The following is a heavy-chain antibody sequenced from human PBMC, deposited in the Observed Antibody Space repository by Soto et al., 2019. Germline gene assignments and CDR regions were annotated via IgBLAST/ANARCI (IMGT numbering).Heavy chain of an antibody. Sequence: ASVKVSCKASGYTFTGYYMHWVRQAPGQGLERMGWINPNSGGTNYAQKFQGWVTMTRDTSISTAYMELSRLRSDDTAVYYCARDANVDIVATIGALDIWGQGTMVTVSS. D-gene: IGHD5-12*01. CDR1: GYTFTGYY. CDR2: INPNSGGT. V-gene: IGHV1-2*04. J-gene: IGHJ3*02. CDR3: ARDANVDIVATIGALDI.